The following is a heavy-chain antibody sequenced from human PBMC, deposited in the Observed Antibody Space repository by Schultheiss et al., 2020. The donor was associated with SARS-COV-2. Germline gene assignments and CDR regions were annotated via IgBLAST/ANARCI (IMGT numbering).Heavy chain of an antibody. J-gene: IGHJ4*02. D-gene: IGHD2-15*01. V-gene: IGHV4-39*01. CDR3: ASTRSRRATAVDY. Sequence: SQTLSLTCTVSGGSISSYYWGWIRQPPGKGLEWIGSIYYSGSTYYNPSLKSRVTISVDTSKNQFSLKLSSVTAADTAVYYCASTRSRRATAVDYWGQGTLVTVSS. CDR2: IYYSGST. CDR1: GGSISSYY.